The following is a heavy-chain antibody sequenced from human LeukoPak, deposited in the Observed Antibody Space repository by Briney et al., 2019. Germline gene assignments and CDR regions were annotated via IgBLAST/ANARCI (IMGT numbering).Heavy chain of an antibody. V-gene: IGHV3-30*02. CDR3: AKDLSGRKGPFDY. D-gene: IGHD3-10*01. Sequence: GGSLRLSCAASGITFSSSGMHWVRQAPGKGLEWVAFIWSDGSNAYYADSVKGRFTMSRDNSKNTLFVQMNSLRAEDTAVYYCAKDLSGRKGPFDYWGQGTLVTVSS. CDR1: GITFSSSG. CDR2: IWSDGSNA. J-gene: IGHJ4*02.